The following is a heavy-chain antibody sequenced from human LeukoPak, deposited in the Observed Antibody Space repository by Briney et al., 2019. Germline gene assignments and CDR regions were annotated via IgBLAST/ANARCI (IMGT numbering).Heavy chain of an antibody. CDR2: INHSGST. D-gene: IGHD6-19*01. J-gene: IGHJ6*02. CDR3: ARAPPSGLTYYYYGMDV. CDR1: GGSFSGYY. V-gene: IGHV4-34*01. Sequence: PSETLSLTCAVYGGSFSGYYWSWIRQPPGKGLEWIGEINHSGSTNYNPSLKSRVTISVDTSKNQFSLKLSSVTAADTAVYYCARAPPSGLTYYYYGMDVWGQGTTVTVSS.